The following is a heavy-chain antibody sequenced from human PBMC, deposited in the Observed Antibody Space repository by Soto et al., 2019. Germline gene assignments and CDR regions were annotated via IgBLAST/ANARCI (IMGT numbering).Heavy chain of an antibody. CDR2: IYYSGST. CDR3: ARHSWAKKNAFDI. Sequence: SETLSLTCTFSGGSISSYYWSWIRQPPGKGLEWIGYIYYSGSTNYSPSLKSRVTISVDTSKNQFSLKLSSVTAADTAVYYCARHSWAKKNAFDIWGQGTMVTVSS. CDR1: GGSISSYY. D-gene: IGHD3-16*01. V-gene: IGHV4-59*08. J-gene: IGHJ3*02.